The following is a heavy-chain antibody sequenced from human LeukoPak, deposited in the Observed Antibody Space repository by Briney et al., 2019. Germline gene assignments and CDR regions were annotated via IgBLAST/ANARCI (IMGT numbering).Heavy chain of an antibody. Sequence: SETLSLTCAVYGGSFSGYYWSWIRQPPGKGLEWIGEINHSGSTNYNPSLKSRVTISVDTSKNQFSLKLSSVTAADTAVYYCAGIYCSGGSCYSGGLGYFDYWGQGTLVTVSS. CDR3: AGIYCSGGSCYSGGLGYFDY. J-gene: IGHJ4*02. CDR2: INHSGST. CDR1: GGSFSGYY. V-gene: IGHV4-34*01. D-gene: IGHD2-15*01.